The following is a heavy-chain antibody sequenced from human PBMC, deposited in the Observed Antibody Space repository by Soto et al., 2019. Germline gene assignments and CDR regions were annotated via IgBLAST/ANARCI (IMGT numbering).Heavy chain of an antibody. J-gene: IGHJ4*02. D-gene: IGHD6-19*01. V-gene: IGHV3-66*04. CDR2: IHSGGST. CDR3: ARLVAAVPGHYYFDY. Sequence: EVQLVESGGGLVQPGGSLRLSCEASGITVSSNFMTWVRQAPGKGLEWVSVIHSGGSTYSANSVKGRITISRDNSKNTLYLQINSLRAEDTAVYYCARLVAAVPGHYYFDYWGQGTLVTVSS. CDR1: GITVSSNF.